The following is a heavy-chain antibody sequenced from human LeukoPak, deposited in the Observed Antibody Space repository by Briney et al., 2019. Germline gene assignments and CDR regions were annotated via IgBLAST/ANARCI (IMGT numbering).Heavy chain of an antibody. CDR2: IDPSDSYT. Sequence: GESLQISCQGSGCSFTSYWISWVRQMPGKGLEWMGRIDPSDSYTNYSPSFQGHVTLSADKSISTAYLQWSSLKASDTAMYYCARRCSSNSCPFDYWGQGTLVTVSS. CDR3: ARRCSSNSCPFDY. J-gene: IGHJ4*02. D-gene: IGHD2-2*01. CDR1: GCSFTSYW. V-gene: IGHV5-10-1*01.